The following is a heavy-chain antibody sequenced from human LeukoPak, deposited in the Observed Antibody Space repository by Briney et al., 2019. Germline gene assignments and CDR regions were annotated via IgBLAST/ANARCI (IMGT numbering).Heavy chain of an antibody. CDR2: INWNGGSR. CDR3: AKVGGRGYSGYGQYYYYYYMDV. D-gene: IGHD5-12*01. V-gene: IGHV3-20*04. J-gene: IGHJ6*03. Sequence: QAGGSLLLSCAASDFTFDDYGMSWVRQAPGKGLEWVSGINWNGGSRGYADSVKGRFTISRDNAKNSLYLQMNSLRAEDTAVYYCAKVGGRGYSGYGQYYYYYYMDVWGKGTTVTVSS. CDR1: DFTFDDYG.